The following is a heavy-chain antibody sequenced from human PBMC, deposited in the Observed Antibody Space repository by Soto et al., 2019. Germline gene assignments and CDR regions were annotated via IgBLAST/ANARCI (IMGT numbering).Heavy chain of an antibody. J-gene: IGHJ4*02. CDR1: GFTFDDYT. CDR2: ISWNSGSI. Sequence: GGSLRLSCAASGFTFDDYTMHWVRQVPGKGLEWVSGISWNSGSIGYADSVKGRFTISRDNAKNSLYLQMNSLRVEDTALYYCAKDIYGSLAWYFDYWGQGTVVTVSS. V-gene: IGHV3-9*01. CDR3: AKDIYGSLAWYFDY. D-gene: IGHD4-17*01.